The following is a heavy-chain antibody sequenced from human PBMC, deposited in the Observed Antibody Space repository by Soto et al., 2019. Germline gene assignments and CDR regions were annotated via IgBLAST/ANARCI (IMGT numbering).Heavy chain of an antibody. CDR3: ARHAVPGSGCTDY. CDR1: GGSISSSSYY. CDR2: IYYSGRT. D-gene: IGHD6-19*01. Sequence: QLQLQESGPGLVKPSETLSLTCTVSGGSISSSSYYWGWIRQPPGKGLEWIGSIYYSGRTYYNPSPKSRSTLSVDASQHQFSLKLSSVTAADTAVYYCARHAVPGSGCTDYWGQGTLVTVSS. V-gene: IGHV4-39*01. J-gene: IGHJ4*02.